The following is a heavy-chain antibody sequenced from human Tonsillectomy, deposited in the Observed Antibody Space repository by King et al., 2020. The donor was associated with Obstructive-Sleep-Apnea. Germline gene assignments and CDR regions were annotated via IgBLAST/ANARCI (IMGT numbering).Heavy chain of an antibody. Sequence: TLKESGPALVTPTQTLTLTCTFSGFSLSTSGMCVNWIRQPPGRALEWLARIDWDDDKYYSTSLKTRLTSSKDTSQNHVFLIMTNMDPLDTPTYHCARLPCGTTVTAISSWGQGTLVTVSS. J-gene: IGHJ5*02. CDR3: ARLPCGTTVTAISS. D-gene: IGHD4-17*01. CDR2: IDWDDDK. CDR1: GFSLSTSGMC. V-gene: IGHV2-70*11.